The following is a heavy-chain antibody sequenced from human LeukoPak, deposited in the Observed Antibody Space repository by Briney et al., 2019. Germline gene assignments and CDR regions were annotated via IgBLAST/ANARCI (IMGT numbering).Heavy chain of an antibody. CDR2: ISYDGSNK. D-gene: IGHD2-15*01. CDR1: GFTFSSYG. Sequence: GGSLRLSCAASGFTFSSYGMHWVRQAPGKGLEWEAVISYDGSNKYYADSVKGRFTIARDNSKNTLYLQMNSLRAEDTAVYYCAKYCSGGRCLFDYWGQGTLVTVPP. V-gene: IGHV3-30*18. CDR3: AKYCSGGRCLFDY. J-gene: IGHJ4*02.